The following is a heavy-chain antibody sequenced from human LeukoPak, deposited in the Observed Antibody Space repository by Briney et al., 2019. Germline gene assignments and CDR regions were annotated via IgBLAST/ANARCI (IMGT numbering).Heavy chain of an antibody. CDR1: GGTFSSYA. Sequence: GASVKVSCKASGGTFSSYAISWVRQAPGQGLEWMGRIIPILGIANYARKFQGRVTITADKSTSTAYMELSSLRSEDTAVYYCARVCYYDSSGYYSYYFDYWGQGTLVTVSS. V-gene: IGHV1-69*04. D-gene: IGHD3-22*01. CDR3: ARVCYYDSSGYYSYYFDY. CDR2: IIPILGIA. J-gene: IGHJ4*02.